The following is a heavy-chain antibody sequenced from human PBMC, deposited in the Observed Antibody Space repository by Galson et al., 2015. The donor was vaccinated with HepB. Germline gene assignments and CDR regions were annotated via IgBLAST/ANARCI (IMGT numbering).Heavy chain of an antibody. V-gene: IGHV3-33*01. D-gene: IGHD2-2*01. CDR3: ARDPLPYCSSTSCYYYFDY. Sequence: SLRLSCAASGFTFSSYGMHWVRQAPGKGLEWVAVIWYDGSNKYYADSVKGRFTISRDNSKNTLYLQMNSLRAEDTAVYYCARDPLPYCSSTSCYYYFDYWGQGTLVTVSS. J-gene: IGHJ4*02. CDR2: IWYDGSNK. CDR1: GFTFSSYG.